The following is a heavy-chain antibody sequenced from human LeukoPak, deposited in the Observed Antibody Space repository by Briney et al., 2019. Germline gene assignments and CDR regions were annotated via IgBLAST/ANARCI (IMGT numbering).Heavy chain of an antibody. Sequence: ASVKVSCKTSGYTFTSYYIHWVRQAPGQGLEWMGILNPSGGSTSYAQKFQGRVTMTRDTSTSTVYMYLSSLRSEDTAVYYCARDSFYGVVDYWGQGTLVTVSS. D-gene: IGHD4-17*01. J-gene: IGHJ4*02. CDR2: LNPSGGST. CDR1: GYTFTSYY. V-gene: IGHV1-46*01. CDR3: ARDSFYGVVDY.